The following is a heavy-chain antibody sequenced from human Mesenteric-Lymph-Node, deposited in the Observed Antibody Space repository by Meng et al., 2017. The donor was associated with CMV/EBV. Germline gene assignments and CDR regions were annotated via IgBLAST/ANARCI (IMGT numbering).Heavy chain of an antibody. CDR2: IYYSGST. J-gene: IGHJ3*02. CDR1: GGSISSYY. V-gene: IGHV4-39*01. CDR3: ARPYSSGWGDAFDI. Sequence: GSLRLSCTVSGGSISSYYWGWIRQPPGKGLEWIGTIYYSGSTYYNSSLKSRVTISVDTSKNQFSLKLNSVTAADTAVYYCARPYSSGWGDAFDIWGQGTMVTVSS. D-gene: IGHD6-19*01.